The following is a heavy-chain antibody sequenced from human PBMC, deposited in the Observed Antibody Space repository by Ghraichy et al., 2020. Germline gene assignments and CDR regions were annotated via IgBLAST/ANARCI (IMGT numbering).Heavy chain of an antibody. V-gene: IGHV3-13*01. J-gene: IGHJ4*02. CDR1: GFTFSSYD. Sequence: GGSLRLSCAASGFTFSSYDMHWVRQATGKGLEWVSAIGTAGDTYYPGSVKGRFTISRENAKNSLYLQMNSLRAGDTAVYYCARGSRYDSSGYNEDFDYWGQGTLVTVSS. D-gene: IGHD3-22*01. CDR3: ARGSRYDSSGYNEDFDY. CDR2: IGTAGDT.